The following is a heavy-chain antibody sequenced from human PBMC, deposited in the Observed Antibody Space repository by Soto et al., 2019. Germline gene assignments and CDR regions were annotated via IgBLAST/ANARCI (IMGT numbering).Heavy chain of an antibody. V-gene: IGHV1-69*06. CDR1: AGTFNNYA. CDR3: ARAAGRPYYFYGMDV. J-gene: IGHJ6*02. CDR2: TIPLFSTS. D-gene: IGHD3-10*01. Sequence: QEQLVQSGPEVQKPGSPVTVSCKASAGTFNNYAICWVRQAPGQGLEWMGGTIPLFSTSSYAQKFQGRVTITADKSTSTVYMEMSNLKPEDTALYYCARAAGRPYYFYGMDVWGQGTTVTVSS.